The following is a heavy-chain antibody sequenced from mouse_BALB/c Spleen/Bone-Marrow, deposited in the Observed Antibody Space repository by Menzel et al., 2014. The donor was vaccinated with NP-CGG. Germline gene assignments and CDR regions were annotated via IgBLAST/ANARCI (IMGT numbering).Heavy chain of an antibody. J-gene: IGHJ3*01. CDR2: ISYSGST. Sequence: EVQVVESGPGLVKPSQSLSLTCIVTGYSITRDYAWNWIRQFPGNKLEWMGYISYSGSTTHNPSLESRISITRDTSKNQFFLQLNSVTTEDTATYYCARSSSYDYDVGFAYWGQGTLVTVSA. CDR3: ARSSSYDYDVGFAY. CDR1: GYSITRDYA. V-gene: IGHV3-2*02. D-gene: IGHD2-4*01.